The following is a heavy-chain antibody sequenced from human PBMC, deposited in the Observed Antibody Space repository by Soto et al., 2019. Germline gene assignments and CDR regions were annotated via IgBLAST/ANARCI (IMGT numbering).Heavy chain of an antibody. CDR2: IWYDGSNK. CDR1: GFTFSSYG. V-gene: IGHV3-33*01. D-gene: IGHD6-6*01. J-gene: IGHJ6*02. Sequence: PGGSLRLSCAASGFTFSSYGMHWVRQAPGKGLEWVAVIWYDGSNKYYADSVKGRFTISRDNYKNTLYLQMNSLRAEDTAVYYCARQKAARPSDPGYYYYGMDVWGQGTTVTVS. CDR3: ARQKAARPSDPGYYYYGMDV.